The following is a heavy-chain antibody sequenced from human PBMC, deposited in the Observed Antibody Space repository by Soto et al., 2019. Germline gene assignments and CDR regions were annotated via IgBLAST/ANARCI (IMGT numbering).Heavy chain of an antibody. CDR1: DGSITPNY. Sequence: SQTLSLTCTVSDGSITPNYHTWVRQPPGKGLEWIGYVYYAGTTTYNPSLKSRVSISIDTSKNEVSLKLSSVTAAGTAVYYCARLGAYYQALGSWRQGNVVPVSS. J-gene: IGHJ5*02. D-gene: IGHD3-22*01. CDR2: VYYAGTT. CDR3: ARLGAYYQALGS. V-gene: IGHV4-59*08.